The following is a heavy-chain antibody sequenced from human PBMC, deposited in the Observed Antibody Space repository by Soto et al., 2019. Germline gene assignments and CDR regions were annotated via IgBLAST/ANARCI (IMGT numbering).Heavy chain of an antibody. D-gene: IGHD3-22*01. J-gene: IGHJ4*02. Sequence: QVQLVQSGAEVKKPGSSVKVSCKASGDTFSSYAINWVRQAPGQGLEWMGGIIAMFGTANYAQKFKGRVTITAGESTSTVYMELSSLRSEDTAVYYCARVGPAHYYDSSGSYSPLDYWGQGTLVTVSS. CDR3: ARVGPAHYYDSSGSYSPLDY. CDR1: GDTFSSYA. V-gene: IGHV1-69*01. CDR2: IIAMFGTA.